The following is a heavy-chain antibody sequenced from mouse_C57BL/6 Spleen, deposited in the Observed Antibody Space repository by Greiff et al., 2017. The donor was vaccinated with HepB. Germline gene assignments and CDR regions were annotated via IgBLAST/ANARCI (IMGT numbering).Heavy chain of an antibody. CDR1: GFNIKDDY. Sequence: EVQLQQSGAELVRPGASVKLSCTASGFNIKDDYMHWVKQRPEQGLEWIGWIDPENGDTEYASKFQGKATITADTSSNTAYLQLSSLTSEDTAVYYCTTPNAPFAYWGQGTLVTVSA. D-gene: IGHD4-1*01. J-gene: IGHJ3*01. V-gene: IGHV14-4*01. CDR3: TTPNAPFAY. CDR2: IDPENGDT.